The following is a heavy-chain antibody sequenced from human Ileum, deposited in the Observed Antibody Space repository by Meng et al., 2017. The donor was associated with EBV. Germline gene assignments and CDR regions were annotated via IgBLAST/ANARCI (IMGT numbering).Heavy chain of an antibody. CDR1: GGSISSVDYY. V-gene: IGHV4-30-4*01. D-gene: IGHD2-21*01. Sequence: QGQLQESGPGMGNPSQTLSLPCPVSGGSISSVDYYWSWIRQPPGKGLEWIGYIYNSGSTYYNPSLKSRVTISVDTSKNQFSLKLRFVTAADTAVYYCAREGRSHQVGVSIYWGQGNLVTVSS. J-gene: IGHJ4*02. CDR2: IYNSGST. CDR3: AREGRSHQVGVSIY.